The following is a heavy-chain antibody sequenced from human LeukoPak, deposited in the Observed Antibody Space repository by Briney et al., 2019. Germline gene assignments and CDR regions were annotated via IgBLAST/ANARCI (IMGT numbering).Heavy chain of an antibody. J-gene: IGHJ4*02. CDR1: GFTFSSYW. D-gene: IGHD6-19*01. V-gene: IGHV3-7*01. Sequence: GGSLRLSCAASGFTFSSYWMSWVRQAPGKGLEWVANIKQDGSEKYYVDSVKGRFTISRDNAKNSLYLQTNSLRAEDTAVYYCARAGSSGWYYFDYWGQGTLVTVSS. CDR3: ARAGSSGWYYFDY. CDR2: IKQDGSEK.